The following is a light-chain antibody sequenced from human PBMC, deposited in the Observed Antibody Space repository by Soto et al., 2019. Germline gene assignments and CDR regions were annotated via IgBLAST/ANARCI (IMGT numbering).Light chain of an antibody. V-gene: IGLV2-14*03. CDR1: SSDVGGFNS. CDR2: DVV. J-gene: IGLJ1*01. Sequence: QSALTQPASVSGSPGQSITISCTGTSSDVGGFNSVSWYQLRPGTAPKLILYDVVDRPSGVSYRSSGSKSGNTASLTISGLQAADEADYFCSSYTSTMTNVFGSGTKVTVL. CDR3: SSYTSTMTNV.